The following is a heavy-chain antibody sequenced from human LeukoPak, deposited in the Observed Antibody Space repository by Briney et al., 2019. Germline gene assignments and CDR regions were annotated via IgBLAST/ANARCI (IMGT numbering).Heavy chain of an antibody. CDR3: ASQGYSSSGTNGGQNWFDP. D-gene: IGHD6-13*01. V-gene: IGHV1-8*01. J-gene: IGHJ5*02. CDR2: MNPNGGNT. Sequence: ASVKVSCKASGYTFTSYDINWVRQATGQGLEWMGWMNPNGGNTGYAQKFQGRVTMNRNTSISTAYMELSSLRSEDTAVYYCASQGYSSSGTNGGQNWFDPWGQGTLVTVSS. CDR1: GYTFTSYD.